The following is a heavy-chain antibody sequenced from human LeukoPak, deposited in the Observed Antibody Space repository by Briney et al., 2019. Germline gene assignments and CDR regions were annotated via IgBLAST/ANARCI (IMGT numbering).Heavy chain of an antibody. CDR3: VRDYIAGPRREYFQH. V-gene: IGHV3-21*06. CDR1: GFTFSSYG. J-gene: IGHJ1*01. CDR2: ISSSSSYI. Sequence: GGSLRLSCAASGFTFSSYGMNWVRQAPGKGLEWVSSISSSSSYINYADSVKGRFTISRDNAKNSVHLQMNSLRAEDTAVYYCVRDYIAGPRREYFQHWGQGTLVTVSS. D-gene: IGHD6-13*01.